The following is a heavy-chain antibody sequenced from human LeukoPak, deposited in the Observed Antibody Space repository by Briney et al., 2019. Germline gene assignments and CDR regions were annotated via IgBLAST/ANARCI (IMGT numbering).Heavy chain of an antibody. V-gene: IGHV1-2*02. Sequence: ASVKVSCKASGYTFTGYYMHWVRQAPGQGLEWMGWINPNSGGANYAQKFQGRVTMTRDTSISTAYMELSRLRSDDTAVYYCAREDYYGGNSGLPDYWGQGTLVTVSS. CDR2: INPNSGGA. J-gene: IGHJ4*02. D-gene: IGHD4-23*01. CDR1: GYTFTGYY. CDR3: AREDYYGGNSGLPDY.